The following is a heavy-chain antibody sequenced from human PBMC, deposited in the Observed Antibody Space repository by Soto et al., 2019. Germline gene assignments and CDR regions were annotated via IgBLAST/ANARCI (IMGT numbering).Heavy chain of an antibody. CDR1: GFTFSSYS. V-gene: IGHV3-48*01. D-gene: IGHD2-15*01. CDR3: AREGYCSGGSCYSSFDY. Sequence: PGGSLRLSCAASGFTFSSYSMNWVLQAPWKGLEWVSYISSSSSTIYYADSVKGRFTISRDNAKNSLYLQMNSLRAEDTAVYYCAREGYCSGGSCYSSFDYWGQGTLVTVSS. CDR2: ISSSSSTI. J-gene: IGHJ4*02.